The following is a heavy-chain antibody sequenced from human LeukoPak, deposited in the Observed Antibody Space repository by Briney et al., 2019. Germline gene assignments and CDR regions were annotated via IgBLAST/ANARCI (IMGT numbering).Heavy chain of an antibody. CDR2: TNPNSGGT. CDR3: AREGITGTTSFDY. D-gene: IGHD1-20*01. CDR1: GYTFTCYY. V-gene: IGHV1-2*02. J-gene: IGHJ4*02. Sequence: GASVKVSCKASGYTFTCYYMHWVRQAPGQGLEWMGWTNPNSGGTNYAQKFQGRVTMTRDTSISTAYMELSRLRSDDTAVYYCAREGITGTTSFDYWGQGTLVTVSS.